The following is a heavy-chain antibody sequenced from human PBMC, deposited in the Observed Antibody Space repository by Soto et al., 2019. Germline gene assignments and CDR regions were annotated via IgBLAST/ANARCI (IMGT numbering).Heavy chain of an antibody. V-gene: IGHV5-51*01. J-gene: IGHJ3*01. Sequence: GEFLKISCKGSGDSFTNYWIGWVRQMPGKGLEWMGIIYPGDSDTRYSPSFQGQVTISADKSISTAYLQWSSLKASDTAMYYCAKTRTGDRDALDFWGQGTMVTVS. D-gene: IGHD1-26*01. CDR3: AKTRTGDRDALDF. CDR2: IYPGDSDT. CDR1: GDSFTNYW.